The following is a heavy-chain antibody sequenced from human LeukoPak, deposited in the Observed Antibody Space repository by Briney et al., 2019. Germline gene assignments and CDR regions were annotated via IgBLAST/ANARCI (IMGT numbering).Heavy chain of an antibody. CDR2: ISAYNGNT. J-gene: IGHJ4*02. V-gene: IGHV1-18*04. CDR1: GYTFTSYG. D-gene: IGHD6-19*01. Sequence: ASVKVPCKASGYTFTSYGISWVRQAPGQGLEWMGWISAYNGNTNYAQKLQGRVTMTTDTSTSTAYMELRSLRSDDTAVYYCARDTWVIAVAGISFDYWGQGTLVTVSS. CDR3: ARDTWVIAVAGISFDY.